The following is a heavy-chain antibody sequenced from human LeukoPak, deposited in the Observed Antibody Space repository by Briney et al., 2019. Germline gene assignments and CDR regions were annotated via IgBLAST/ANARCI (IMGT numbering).Heavy chain of an antibody. CDR2: INTNTGNP. CDR1: GYTFTSYG. D-gene: IGHD6-13*01. CDR3: ARGASSSWYNWFDP. Sequence: ASVKVSCKASGYTFTSYGISRVRHAPGQGVEWMVWINTNTGNPTYAQGFTGRLVFSLDTSVSTAYLQISSLKAEDTAVYYCARGASSSWYNWFDPWGQGTLVTVSS. J-gene: IGHJ5*02. V-gene: IGHV7-4-1*02.